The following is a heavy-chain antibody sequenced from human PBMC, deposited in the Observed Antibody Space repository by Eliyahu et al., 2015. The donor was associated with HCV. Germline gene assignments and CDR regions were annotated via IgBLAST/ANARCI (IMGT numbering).Heavy chain of an antibody. CDR3: AREDYFDNSGNYYEFFYYAMDV. V-gene: IGHV1-2*06. CDR1: GYTFSGYY. D-gene: IGHD3-22*01. Sequence: SGYTFSGYYLHWVRQAPGRGLEWLGRINPTTGGTNFAEKFRGRVTMTRDRSISTAYMELSRLKSDDTAVYYCAREDYFDNSGNYYEFFYYAMDVWGPGTPVTVSS. J-gene: IGHJ6*02. CDR2: INPTTGGT.